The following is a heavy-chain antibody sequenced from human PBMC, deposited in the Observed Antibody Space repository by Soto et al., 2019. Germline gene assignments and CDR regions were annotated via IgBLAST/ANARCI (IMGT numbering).Heavy chain of an antibody. J-gene: IGHJ5*02. Sequence: ASVKVSCKASGYTFTSYGISWVRQAPGQGLEWMGWISAYNGNTNYAQKLQGRVTMTTDTSTSTAYMELRSLRSDDTAVYYCVRVMSNRGWFDPWGQGTLVTVSS. D-gene: IGHD2-8*01. CDR3: VRVMSNRGWFDP. V-gene: IGHV1-18*01. CDR1: GYTFTSYG. CDR2: ISAYNGNT.